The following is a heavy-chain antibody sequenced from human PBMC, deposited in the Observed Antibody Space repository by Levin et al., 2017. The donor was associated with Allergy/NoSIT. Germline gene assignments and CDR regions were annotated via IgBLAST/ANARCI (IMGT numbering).Heavy chain of an antibody. Sequence: PGGSLRLSCAASGFTFSTYWMHWVRQAPGMGLVWVSRINSDGSTTNNADSVKGRFTISRDKAKNTLYLQMNSLRAEDTAVYYCERERGDYWGQGTLVTVSS. CDR3: ERERGDY. V-gene: IGHV3-74*01. CDR1: GFTFSTYW. J-gene: IGHJ4*02. CDR2: INSDGSTT.